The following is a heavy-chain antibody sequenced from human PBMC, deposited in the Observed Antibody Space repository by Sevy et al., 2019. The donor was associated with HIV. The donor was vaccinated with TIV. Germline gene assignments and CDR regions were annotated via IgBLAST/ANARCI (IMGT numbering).Heavy chain of an antibody. D-gene: IGHD6-19*01. CDR1: GFSFSGYG. J-gene: IGHJ4*02. V-gene: IGHV3-33*01. CDR2: IWYDGSNK. CDR3: ARESIAVAGIGYYFKY. Sequence: GGSLRLSCAASGFSFSGYGMHWVRQAPGKGLEWVAVIWYDGSNKEYADSVTGRFTISRDNSKNTLYLQMNSLRAEDTAVYCCARESIAVAGIGYYFKYWGQGTLVTVSS.